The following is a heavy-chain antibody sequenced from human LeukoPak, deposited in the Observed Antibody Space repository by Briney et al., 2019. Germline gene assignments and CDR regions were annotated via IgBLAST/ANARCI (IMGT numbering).Heavy chain of an antibody. J-gene: IGHJ4*02. V-gene: IGHV4-30-4*08. CDR2: IYYSGST. D-gene: IGHD3-22*01. CDR3: AREPEIRLSPHYYDSSGILDY. Sequence: SQTLSLTCTVSGGSVSSGDYYWNWIRQPPGKGQEWIGYIYYSGSTYYNPSLKSRLTISVDTSKNHFSLKLSSVTAADTAVYYCAREPEIRLSPHYYDSSGILDYWGQGTLVTVSS. CDR1: GGSVSSGDYY.